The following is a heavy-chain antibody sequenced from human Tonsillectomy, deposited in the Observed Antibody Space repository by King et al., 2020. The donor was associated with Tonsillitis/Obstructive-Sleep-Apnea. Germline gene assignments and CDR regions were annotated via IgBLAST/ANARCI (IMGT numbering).Heavy chain of an antibody. Sequence: QLVQSGAEVKKPGESLKISCKGSGSSFTSYWIGWVRQMPGKGLECMGIIYPGDSDTRYSPSFQGQVTISADKSISTAYPQWGSRKASDTAMYYCARRVDFWSGLGAFDIWGQGTMVTVSS. J-gene: IGHJ3*02. CDR1: GSSFTSYW. D-gene: IGHD3-3*01. V-gene: IGHV5-51*01. CDR2: IYPGDSDT. CDR3: ARRVDFWSGLGAFDI.